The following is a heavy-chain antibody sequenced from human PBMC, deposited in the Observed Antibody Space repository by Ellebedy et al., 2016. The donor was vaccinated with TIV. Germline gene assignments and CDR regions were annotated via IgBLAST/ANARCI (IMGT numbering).Heavy chain of an antibody. CDR2: IIPIFGTA. Sequence: AASVKVSCKASGGTFSSYAISWVRQAPGQGLEWMGGIIPIFGTANYAQKFQGRVTITADESTSTAYMELSSLRSEDTAVYYCACYSYGGNYFDYWGQGTLVTVSS. J-gene: IGHJ4*02. D-gene: IGHD5-18*01. CDR1: GGTFSSYA. CDR3: ACYSYGGNYFDY. V-gene: IGHV1-69*13.